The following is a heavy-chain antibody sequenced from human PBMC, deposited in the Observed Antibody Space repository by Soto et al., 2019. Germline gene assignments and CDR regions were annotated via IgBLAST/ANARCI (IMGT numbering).Heavy chain of an antibody. CDR3: ARDRYANTYFDY. CDR2: TYYRSKWYN. CDR1: GDSVSSNSAA. D-gene: IGHD1-1*01. V-gene: IGHV6-1*01. J-gene: IGHJ4*02. Sequence: SQTLSPTCAISGDSVSSNSAAWNWIRQSPSRGLEWLGRTYYRSKWYNDYAVSVKSRITINPDTSRNQFSLQLNSVTPEDTAVYLCARDRYANTYFDYWGQGTLVTVSS.